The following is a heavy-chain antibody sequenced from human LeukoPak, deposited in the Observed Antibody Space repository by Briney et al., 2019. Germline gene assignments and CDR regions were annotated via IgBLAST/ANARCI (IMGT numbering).Heavy chain of an antibody. CDR2: IYWDDDK. Sequence: SGPTLVNPTQTLTLTCTFSGFSLGTRGVGVGWIRQPPGKALEWLALIYWDDDKCYSPSLKTRLTITKDTSKNQVVLTVTNMDPVDTATYFCAYVALSVLTGRSHFDYWGQGTQVTVSS. J-gene: IGHJ4*02. V-gene: IGHV2-5*02. D-gene: IGHD3-9*01. CDR3: AYVALSVLTGRSHFDY. CDR1: GFSLGTRGVG.